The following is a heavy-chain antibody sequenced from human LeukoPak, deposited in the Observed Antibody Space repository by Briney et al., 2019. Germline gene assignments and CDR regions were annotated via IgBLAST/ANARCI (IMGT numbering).Heavy chain of an antibody. CDR3: ASRKWLAGDY. Sequence: PGGSLRLSCAASGFTFSSYWMSWVRQAPGKGLEWVSYISSSGSTMYYTDSVKGRFTISRDNAKNSLYLQMNSLRAEDTAVYYCASRKWLAGDYWGQGTLVTVSS. CDR1: GFTFSSYW. D-gene: IGHD5-12*01. V-gene: IGHV3-48*04. CDR2: ISSSGSTM. J-gene: IGHJ4*02.